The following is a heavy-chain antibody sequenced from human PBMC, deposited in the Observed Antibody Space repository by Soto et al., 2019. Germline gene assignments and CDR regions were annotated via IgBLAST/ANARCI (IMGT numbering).Heavy chain of an antibody. Sequence: EVQLLESGGGLVQPGGSLRLSCAASGFTISTYSFTWVRQTPAKGLEWVSGISVTGDTTFYADSVKGRFTISRDISKNTVSLQMHSLRVEDTAVYFCAKWSGYGDLWGQGTLVTVSS. CDR2: ISVTGDTT. CDR1: GFTISTYS. D-gene: IGHD5-12*01. CDR3: AKWSGYGDL. J-gene: IGHJ4*02. V-gene: IGHV3-23*01.